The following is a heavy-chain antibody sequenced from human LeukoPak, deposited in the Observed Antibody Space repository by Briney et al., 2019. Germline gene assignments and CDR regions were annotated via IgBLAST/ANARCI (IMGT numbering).Heavy chain of an antibody. D-gene: IGHD6-13*01. CDR2: INSDGSST. CDR1: GFTFSSYW. Sequence: GGSLRLSCAASGFTFSSYWMHWVRQAPGKGLVWVSRINSDGSSTSYADSVKGRFTISRDNAKNSLYLQMNSLRAEDTAVYYCARGETAGTFDYWGQGTLVTVSS. J-gene: IGHJ4*02. CDR3: ARGETAGTFDY. V-gene: IGHV3-74*01.